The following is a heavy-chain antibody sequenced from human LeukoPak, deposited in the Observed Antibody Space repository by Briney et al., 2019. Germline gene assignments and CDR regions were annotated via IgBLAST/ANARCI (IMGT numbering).Heavy chain of an antibody. CDR2: IYPGDSDT. J-gene: IGHJ6*03. Sequence: GESLKISCKGSGYSFTSYWIGWVRQMPGKGLEWMGIIYPGDSDTRYSPSFQGQVTMTRDTSISTAYMELSRLRSDDTAVYYCARDPYCSSTSCEDYYYYYYMDVWGKGTTVTVSS. V-gene: IGHV5-51*01. D-gene: IGHD2-2*01. CDR3: ARDPYCSSTSCEDYYYYYYMDV. CDR1: GYSFTSYW.